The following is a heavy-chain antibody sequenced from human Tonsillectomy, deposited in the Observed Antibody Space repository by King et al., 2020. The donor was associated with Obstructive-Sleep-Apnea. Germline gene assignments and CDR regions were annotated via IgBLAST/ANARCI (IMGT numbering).Heavy chain of an antibody. CDR1: GGSISNGGCY. J-gene: IGHJ5*02. Sequence: VQLQESGPGLVKPSQTLSLTCTVSGGSISNGGCYWTWIRQHPGKGLEWIGYNYYSGSTYYNPSPWSRVSISVDTSKTQFTLKLSSVTAADTDVYYFGRGDYYDSSGYYYADWFDPWGQGTLVTVSS. D-gene: IGHD3-22*01. V-gene: IGHV4-31*03. CDR2: NYYSGST. CDR3: GRGDYYDSSGYYYADWFDP.